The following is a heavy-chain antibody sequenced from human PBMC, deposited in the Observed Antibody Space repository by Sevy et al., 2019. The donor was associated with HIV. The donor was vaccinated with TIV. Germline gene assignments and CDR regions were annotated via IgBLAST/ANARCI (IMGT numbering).Heavy chain of an antibody. CDR3: ARDRIAAAGTPYYYYYYGMDV. CDR1: GFTFSDYY. Sequence: GGSLRLSCAASGFTFSDYYMSWIRQAPGKGLEWVSYISSSGSTKYYADSVKGRFTISRDNAKHSLYLQMNSLRAEDTAVYYCARDRIAAAGTPYYYYYYGMDVWGQGTTVTVSS. D-gene: IGHD6-13*01. J-gene: IGHJ6*02. V-gene: IGHV3-11*01. CDR2: ISSSGSTK.